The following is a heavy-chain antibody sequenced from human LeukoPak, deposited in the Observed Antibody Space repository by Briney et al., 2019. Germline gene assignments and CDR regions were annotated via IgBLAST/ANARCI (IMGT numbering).Heavy chain of an antibody. CDR2: IYPGDSDT. V-gene: IGHV5-51*01. CDR3: AITYYYDSSGYSHYYYYMDV. CDR1: GYSFTSYW. D-gene: IGHD3-22*01. J-gene: IGHJ6*03. Sequence: GESLKISCKGAGYSFTSYWIGWVRQMPGKGLEWMGIIYPGDSDTRYSPSFQAQVTISADKSISTAYLQWSSLKASDTAMYYCAITYYYDSSGYSHYYYYMDVWGKGTTVTVSS.